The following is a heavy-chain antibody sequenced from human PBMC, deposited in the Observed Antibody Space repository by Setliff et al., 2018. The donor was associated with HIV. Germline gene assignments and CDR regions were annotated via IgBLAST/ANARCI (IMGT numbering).Heavy chain of an antibody. CDR2: IYTSGST. V-gene: IGHV4-4*07. CDR3: ARDGSGSSYHYYYMDV. Sequence: PSETLSLTCTVSGGSISSYYWSWIRQPAGKGLEWIGRIYTSGSTNYNPSLKSRVTMSVDTSKNQFSLKLSSVTAADTAVYYCARDGSGSSYHYYYMDVWGKGTTVTV. D-gene: IGHD3-10*01. J-gene: IGHJ6*03. CDR1: GGSISSYY.